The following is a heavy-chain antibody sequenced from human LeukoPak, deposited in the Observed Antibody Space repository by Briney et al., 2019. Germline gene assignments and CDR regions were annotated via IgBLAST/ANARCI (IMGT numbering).Heavy chain of an antibody. CDR1: GFTFSSYW. V-gene: IGHV3-74*03. CDR3: AKNYYGSGSSSLDY. D-gene: IGHD3-10*01. CDR2: INSDGRTT. Sequence: GGSLRLSGAASGFTFSSYWMHWVRQAPGKGLVWVSRINSDGRTTTYADSVRGRFTITRDNAKNTLYLQMNSLRAEDTAAYYCAKNYYGSGSSSLDYWGQGTLVTVSS. J-gene: IGHJ4*02.